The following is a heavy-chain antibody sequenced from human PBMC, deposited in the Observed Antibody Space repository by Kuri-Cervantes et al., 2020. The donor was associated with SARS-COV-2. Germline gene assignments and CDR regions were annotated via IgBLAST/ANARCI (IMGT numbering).Heavy chain of an antibody. V-gene: IGHV3-30*04. CDR3: AKDISQGITIPADAFDI. CDR1: GFTFSSYA. CDR2: ISYDGSNK. D-gene: IGHD3-3*01. Sequence: GESLKISCAASGFTFSSYAMHWVRQAPGKGLEWVAVISYDGSNKYYADSVKGRFTISRDNSKNTLYLQMNSLRAEDTAVYYCAKDISQGITIPADAFDIWGQGTMVTVSS. J-gene: IGHJ3*02.